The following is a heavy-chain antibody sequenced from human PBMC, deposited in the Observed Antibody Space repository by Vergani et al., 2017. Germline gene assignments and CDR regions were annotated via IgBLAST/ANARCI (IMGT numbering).Heavy chain of an antibody. V-gene: IGHV1-69*13. CDR1: GGTFSSYA. Sequence: QVQLVQSGAEVKKPGASVKVSCKASGGTFSSYAISWVRQAPGQGLEWMGGIIPIFGTANYAQKFQGRVTITADESTSTAYMELSSLRSEDTAVYYCAREGDSNYVVSVLLPPVRYYGMDVWGQGTTVTVSS. CDR3: AREGDSNYVVSVLLPPVRYYGMDV. J-gene: IGHJ6*02. CDR2: IIPIFGTA. D-gene: IGHD4-11*01.